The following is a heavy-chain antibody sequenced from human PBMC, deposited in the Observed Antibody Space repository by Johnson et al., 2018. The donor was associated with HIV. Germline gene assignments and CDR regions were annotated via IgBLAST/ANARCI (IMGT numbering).Heavy chain of an antibody. Sequence: VQLVESGGGVVRPGGSLRLSCAASGFTFDTYWMTWVRQAPGKGLEWVANIKQDGSEKYYVDSVKGRFTISRDNAKNSLYLQMNSLRVEDTAVFYCARGRGALDIWGQGTVVTVSS. V-gene: IGHV3-7*04. CDR3: ARGRGALDI. D-gene: IGHD3-16*01. CDR1: GFTFDTYW. J-gene: IGHJ3*02. CDR2: IKQDGSEK.